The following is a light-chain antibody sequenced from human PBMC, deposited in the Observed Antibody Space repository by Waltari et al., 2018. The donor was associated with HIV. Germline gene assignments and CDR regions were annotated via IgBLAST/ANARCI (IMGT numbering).Light chain of an antibody. CDR2: QDS. J-gene: IGLJ2*01. CDR3: QAWDSSVV. CDR1: KLGDKY. V-gene: IGLV3-1*01. Sequence: SYELTPPPSVSVSPGQTASITYSGDKLGDKYACWYQQKPGQSPVLVIYQDSKRPSGIPERFSGSNSGNTATLTISGTQAMDEADYYCQAWDSSVVFGGGTKLTVL.